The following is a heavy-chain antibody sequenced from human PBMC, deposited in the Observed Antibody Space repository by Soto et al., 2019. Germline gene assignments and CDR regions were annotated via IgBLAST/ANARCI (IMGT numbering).Heavy chain of an antibody. J-gene: IGHJ4*02. CDR2: IITILGIA. V-gene: IGHV1-69*08. Sequence: QVQLVQSGAEVKKPGSSVKVSCKASGGTFSSYTISWVRQAPGQGLEWMGRIITILGIANYAQKFQGRVTITADKSTSTAYMELSSLRSEDTAVYYCARDRLWTSSWYFYWGQGTLVTVSS. D-gene: IGHD6-13*01. CDR3: ARDRLWTSSWYFY. CDR1: GGTFSSYT.